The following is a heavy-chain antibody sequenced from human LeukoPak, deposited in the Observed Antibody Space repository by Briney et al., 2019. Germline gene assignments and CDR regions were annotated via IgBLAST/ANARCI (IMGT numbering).Heavy chain of an antibody. V-gene: IGHV3-21*01. J-gene: IGHJ4*02. CDR1: GFTFSSYA. CDR3: ARADSSGWSNDY. Sequence: GRSLRLSCAASGFTFSSYAMHWVRQAPGKGLEWVSSISSSSSYIYYADSVKGRFTISRDNAKNSLYLQMNSLRAEDTAVYYCARADSSGWSNDYWGQGTLVTVSS. CDR2: ISSSSSYI. D-gene: IGHD6-19*01.